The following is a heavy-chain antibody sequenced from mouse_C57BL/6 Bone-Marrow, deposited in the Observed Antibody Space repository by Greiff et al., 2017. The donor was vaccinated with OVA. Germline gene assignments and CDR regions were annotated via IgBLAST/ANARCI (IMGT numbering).Heavy chain of an antibody. CDR1: GFTFSSYA. J-gene: IGHJ3*01. D-gene: IGHD2-2*01. V-gene: IGHV5-4*01. CDR3: ARDGYQFAY. CDR2: ISDGGSYT. Sequence: EVQLVESGGGLVKPGGSLKLSCAASGFTFSSYAMSWVRQTPEKRLEWVATISDGGSYTYYPDNVKGRFTISRDKAKNNLYLQMSHLKSEDTAMYYCARDGYQFAYWGQGTLVTVSA.